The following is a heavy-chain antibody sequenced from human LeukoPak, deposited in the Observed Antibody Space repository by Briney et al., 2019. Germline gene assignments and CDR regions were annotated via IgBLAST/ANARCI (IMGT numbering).Heavy chain of an antibody. D-gene: IGHD3-3*01. CDR1: GGSISSSSYY. Sequence: SETLSLTCTVSGGSISSSSYYWGWIRQPPGKGLEWIGSIYYSGSTYYNPSLKSRVTISVDTSKNQFSLKLGSVTAADTAVYYCARGSRFLEWLLSLDYFDYWGQGTLVTVSS. V-gene: IGHV4-39*07. J-gene: IGHJ4*02. CDR2: IYYSGST. CDR3: ARGSRFLEWLLSLDYFDY.